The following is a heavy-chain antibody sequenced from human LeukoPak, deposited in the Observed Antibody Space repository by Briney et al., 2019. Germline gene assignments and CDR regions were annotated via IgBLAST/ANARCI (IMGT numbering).Heavy chain of an antibody. Sequence: GRSLRLSCAASGFSFSSYGMHWVRQAPGKGLEWVAIISYDGSNKYYADSVKGRFTISRDNSKNTLSVQMNSLRPEDTAVYYCAKDSYGYSSGGPLFDYWGQGALVTVSS. D-gene: IGHD6-19*01. CDR1: GFSFSSYG. V-gene: IGHV3-30*18. CDR3: AKDSYGYSSGGPLFDY. CDR2: ISYDGSNK. J-gene: IGHJ4*02.